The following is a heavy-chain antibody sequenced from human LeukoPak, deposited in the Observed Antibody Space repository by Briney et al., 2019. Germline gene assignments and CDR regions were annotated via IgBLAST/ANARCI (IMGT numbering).Heavy chain of an antibody. CDR2: IYYSGST. D-gene: IGHD3-22*01. CDR3: ARVRVSSGSHPWYFDY. CDR1: RGSISSYY. V-gene: IGHV4-59*01. J-gene: IGHJ4*02. Sequence: PSETLSLTCTVSRGSISSYYWSWIRQPPGQGLEWIGYIYYSGSTDYNPSLKSRVNMSVDTSKNQFSPKLSSVTAADTAVYFCARVRVSSGSHPWYFDYWGQGTLVTVSS.